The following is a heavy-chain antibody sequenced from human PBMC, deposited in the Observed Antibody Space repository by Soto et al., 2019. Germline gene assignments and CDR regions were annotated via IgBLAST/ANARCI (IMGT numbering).Heavy chain of an antibody. D-gene: IGHD1-26*01. CDR1: GFTFSSYA. CDR3: ARASVGATSLAAY. Sequence: QVQLVESGGGVVQPGRSLRLSCAASGFTFSSYAMHWVRQAPGKGLEWVAVISYDGNNKYYADSVKGRFTISRDNSKNTLYLQMNSLRAEDTAVYYCARASVGATSLAAYWGQGTLVTVSS. V-gene: IGHV3-30-3*01. J-gene: IGHJ4*02. CDR2: ISYDGNNK.